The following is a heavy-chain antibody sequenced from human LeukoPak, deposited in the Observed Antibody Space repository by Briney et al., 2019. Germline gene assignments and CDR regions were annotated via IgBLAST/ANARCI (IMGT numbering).Heavy chain of an antibody. CDR2: ISGSGGST. D-gene: IGHD6-13*01. CDR1: GFTFSSYD. J-gene: IGHJ4*02. CDR3: ASQHLVCPLPLY. V-gene: IGHV3-23*01. Sequence: PGGSLRLSCAASGFTFSSYDMSWVRQAPGKGLEWVSAISGSGGSTYDSDSVKGRFTISRDNSKNTLYLQMNSLRAEDTAVYYCASQHLVCPLPLYWGQGTLVTVSS.